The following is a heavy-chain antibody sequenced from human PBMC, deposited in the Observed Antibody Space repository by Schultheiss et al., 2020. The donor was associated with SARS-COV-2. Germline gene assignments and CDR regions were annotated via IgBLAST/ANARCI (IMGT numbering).Heavy chain of an antibody. J-gene: IGHJ6*03. V-gene: IGHV4-34*01. D-gene: IGHD6-19*01. Sequence: SETLSLTCAVYGGSFSGFSWTWIRQSPGKGLEWIGQVSHSGGTHFNPSLKRRLTISIDTSKRQFSLRLTSVTAADTAIYYCSRGRTSVIPSPVLGLGPHYFSYYMDVWGKGAAVTVSS. CDR1: GGSFSGFS. CDR2: VSHSGGT. CDR3: SRGRTSVIPSPVLGLGPHYFSYYMDV.